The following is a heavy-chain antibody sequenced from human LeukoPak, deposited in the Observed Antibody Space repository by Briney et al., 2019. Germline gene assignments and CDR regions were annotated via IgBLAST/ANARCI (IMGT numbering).Heavy chain of an antibody. J-gene: IGHJ3*02. V-gene: IGHV1-8*01. CDR3: ARAYYDILTGYPDAFDI. CDR1: GYTFTSYD. Sequence: ASVKVSCKASGYTFTSYDINWVRQATGQGLEWMGWMNPNSGNTGYAQKFQGRVTMTRNTSISTAYMELSSLRSEDTAVYYCARAYYDILTGYPDAFDIWGQGTMVTVSS. D-gene: IGHD3-9*01. CDR2: MNPNSGNT.